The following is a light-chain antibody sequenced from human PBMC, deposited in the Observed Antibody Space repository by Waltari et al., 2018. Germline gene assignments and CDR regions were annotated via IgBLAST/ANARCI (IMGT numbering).Light chain of an antibody. Sequence: IVLTQSPGTLSLSPGERATLSCRASQSLSSSYLAWYQQKPGQAPRLLIHGAFRRATGIPDRFSGSGSGTDFTLTISRLEPEDFAVYFCQLHPGTFGQGTKVE. J-gene: IGKJ1*01. V-gene: IGKV3-20*01. CDR1: QSLSSSY. CDR2: GAF. CDR3: QLHPGT.